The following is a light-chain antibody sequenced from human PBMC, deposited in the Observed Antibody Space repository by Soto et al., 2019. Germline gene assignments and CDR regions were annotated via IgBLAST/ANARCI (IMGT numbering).Light chain of an antibody. CDR2: GAS. CDR1: QSVSSN. Sequence: EIVMTQSPATLSVSPGERATLSCRASQSVSSNLAWYQQKPGQAPRLLIYGASTRATGIPARFSCSGSRTAFTLTIISLHSEDLAVYYCPQYYNLPYTFGQGTKLEIK. V-gene: IGKV3-15*01. J-gene: IGKJ2*01. CDR3: PQYYNLPYT.